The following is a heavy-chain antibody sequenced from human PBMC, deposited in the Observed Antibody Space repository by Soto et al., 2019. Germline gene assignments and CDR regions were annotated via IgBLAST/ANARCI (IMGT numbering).Heavy chain of an antibody. CDR2: IIPIFGTA. V-gene: IGHV1-69*01. Sequence: QVQLVQSGAEVKKPGSSVKVSCKASGGTFSSYAISWVRQAPGQGLEWMGGIIPIFGTANYAQKFQGRVTITADESTSTAYRELSSLRSEDTAVYYCARELTGAEYYYYGMDVWGQGTTVTVSS. CDR3: ARELTGAEYYYYGMDV. D-gene: IGHD1-26*01. CDR1: GGTFSSYA. J-gene: IGHJ6*02.